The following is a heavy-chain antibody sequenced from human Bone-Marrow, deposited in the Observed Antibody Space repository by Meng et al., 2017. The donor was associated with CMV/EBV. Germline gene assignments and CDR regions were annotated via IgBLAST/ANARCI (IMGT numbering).Heavy chain of an antibody. Sequence: GESLKISCAASGFTFSSYGMHWVRQAPGKGLEWVAFIRYDGSNKYYADSVKGRFTISRDNSKNTQYLQMNSLRAEDTAVYYCAKDHGGGYSSGWYEVYYYYGMDVWGQGTTVTVSS. D-gene: IGHD6-19*01. CDR3: AKDHGGGYSSGWYEVYYYYGMDV. CDR2: IRYDGSNK. V-gene: IGHV3-30*02. CDR1: GFTFSSYG. J-gene: IGHJ6*02.